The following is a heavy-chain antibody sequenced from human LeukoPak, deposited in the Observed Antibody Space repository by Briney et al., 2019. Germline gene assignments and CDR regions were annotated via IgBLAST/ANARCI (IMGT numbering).Heavy chain of an antibody. CDR1: GFTFDDYT. D-gene: IGHD1-20*01. J-gene: IGHJ3*02. Sequence: GGSLRLSCAASGFTFDDYTMHWVRQAPGKGLEWVSLISWDGGSTYYADSVKGRFPISRDNSKNSLYLQMNSLRTEDTALYYCAKDMFNWNDEWGAFDIWGQGTMVTVSS. V-gene: IGHV3-43*01. CDR2: ISWDGGST. CDR3: AKDMFNWNDEWGAFDI.